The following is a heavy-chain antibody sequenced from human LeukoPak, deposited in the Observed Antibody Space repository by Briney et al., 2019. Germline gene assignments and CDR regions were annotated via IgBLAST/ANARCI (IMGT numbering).Heavy chain of an antibody. CDR1: GFTFSSYE. Sequence: GGSLRLSCAASGFTFSSYEMNWVRQAPGKGLEWVSYISSSGTTIYYADSVKGRFTISRDNARNSLYLQMNSLRAEDTAVYYCAREYSSGWVSAFDIWGQGTMVTVSS. CDR3: AREYSSGWVSAFDI. V-gene: IGHV3-48*03. J-gene: IGHJ3*02. D-gene: IGHD6-19*01. CDR2: ISSSGTTI.